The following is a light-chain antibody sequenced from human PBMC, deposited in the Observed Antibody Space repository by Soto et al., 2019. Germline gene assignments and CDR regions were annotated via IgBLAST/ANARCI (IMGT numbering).Light chain of an antibody. V-gene: IGLV2-14*01. CDR1: SSDVGAYNY. CDR3: SSYTTIKTVI. Sequence: QSALAQPASVSGSPGQSITISCTGTSSDVGAYNYVSWYHQHHPGKAPELIIYDVTDRPSGVSTRFSGSKSGNTASLTISGRQAEGGGDYYCSSYTTIKTVIFGGGTKVT. CDR2: DVT. J-gene: IGLJ2*01.